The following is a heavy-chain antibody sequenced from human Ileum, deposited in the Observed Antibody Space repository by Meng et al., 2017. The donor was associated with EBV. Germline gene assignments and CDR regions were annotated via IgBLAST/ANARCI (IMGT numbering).Heavy chain of an antibody. J-gene: IGHJ4*02. CDR3: ARRLRSSGLQ. V-gene: IGHV4-39*01. CDR2: IYYRGTT. Sequence: SLPGLAPPSATLSLCCTVPAGSIRRSTYDGGWISHPHGKGLEWIASIYYRGTTSSNPSLKSRVTIPARTSNKQVSLKLSSVTAADTAVYYCARRLRSSGLQWGQRTLVTVSS. CDR1: AGSIRRSTYD. D-gene: IGHD6-6*01.